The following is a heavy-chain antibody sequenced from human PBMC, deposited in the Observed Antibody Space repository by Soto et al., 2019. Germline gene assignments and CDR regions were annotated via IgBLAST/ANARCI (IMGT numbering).Heavy chain of an antibody. CDR3: ARQIYDSDTGPNFQYYFDS. D-gene: IGHD3-22*01. J-gene: IGHJ4*02. CDR2: IYPGDSQT. Sequence: PGESLKISCRGSGYTFTSYRIGWVRQMSGKGLEWMGIIYPGDSQTYYSPSFRGHVTISVTKSITTVFLQWSSLRASDTAMYYCARQIYDSDTGPNFQYYFDSWGQGTPVTVSS. CDR1: GYTFTSYR. V-gene: IGHV5-51*01.